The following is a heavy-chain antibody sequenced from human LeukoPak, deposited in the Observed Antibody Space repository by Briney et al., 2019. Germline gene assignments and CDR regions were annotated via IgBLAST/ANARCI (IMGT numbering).Heavy chain of an antibody. J-gene: IGHJ4*02. D-gene: IGHD2-15*01. CDR1: GYSFSNDW. CDR3: ARQGCNGGSCYGQ. Sequence: GESLKISCKGSGYSFSNDWIGWVRQMPGKGLEWMGIIYPGDSDTRYSPSFQGQVTISADKSIGTAYLQWSSLEASDTAMYYCARQGCNGGSCYGQWGEGTLVTVSS. CDR2: IYPGDSDT. V-gene: IGHV5-51*01.